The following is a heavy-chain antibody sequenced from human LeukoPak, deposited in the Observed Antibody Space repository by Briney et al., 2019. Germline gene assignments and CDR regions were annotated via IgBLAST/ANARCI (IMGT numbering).Heavy chain of an antibody. D-gene: IGHD2-2*01. V-gene: IGHV4-31*03. CDR3: ARDSRTGGWFDP. Sequence: PSETLSLTCTVSGGSISSGGYYWNWIRQHPGKGLEWIGYIYHSGSTNYNPSLKSRVIISIDTSKNQFSLKLSSVTAADTAVYYCARDSRTGGWFDPWGQGTLVTVSS. CDR1: GGSISSGGYY. CDR2: IYHSGST. J-gene: IGHJ5*02.